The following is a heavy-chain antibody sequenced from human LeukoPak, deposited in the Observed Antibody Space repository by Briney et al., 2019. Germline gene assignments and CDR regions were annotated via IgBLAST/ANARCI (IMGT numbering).Heavy chain of an antibody. D-gene: IGHD3-16*01. J-gene: IGHJ4*02. CDR1: GGSFSGYY. CDR2: INHSGST. CDR3: ARARGRSSYFDY. Sequence: SETLSLTCVVYGGSFSGYYWSWIRQPPGKGLEWIGEINHSGSTNYNPSLKSRVTISVDTSKNQFSLKLCSVTAADTAVYYCARARGRSSYFDYWGQGTLVTVSS. V-gene: IGHV4-34*01.